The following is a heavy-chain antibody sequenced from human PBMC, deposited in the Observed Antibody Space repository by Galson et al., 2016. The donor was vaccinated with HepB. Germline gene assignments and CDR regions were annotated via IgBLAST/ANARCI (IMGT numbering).Heavy chain of an antibody. V-gene: IGHV1-69*10. CDR3: ARIASGRGATPGMDV. Sequence: SVKVSCKASGGTFGKFPISWVRQAPGQGLELMGGVIPILGSRNYAQKFQGRLTIIADTSTSTASMELSSLTYEDTAVYYCARIASGRGATPGMDVWGQGTTVIVSS. J-gene: IGHJ6*02. CDR2: VIPILGSR. CDR1: GGTFGKFP. D-gene: IGHD3-10*01.